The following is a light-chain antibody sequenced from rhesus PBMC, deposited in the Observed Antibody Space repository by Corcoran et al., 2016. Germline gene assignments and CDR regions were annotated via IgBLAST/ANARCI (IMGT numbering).Light chain of an antibody. Sequence: DIQMTQSPSSLSASVGDTVNITCRASQSISSWLAWYQQKPGKAPKLLIYKASNLQSGVPSRVRGSGSGTDFTLTISSLQSEDFATYYCQQYSSSPDSFGQVTKVEIK. CDR2: KAS. J-gene: IGKJ2*01. V-gene: IGKV1-22*01. CDR3: QQYSSSPDS. CDR1: QSISSW.